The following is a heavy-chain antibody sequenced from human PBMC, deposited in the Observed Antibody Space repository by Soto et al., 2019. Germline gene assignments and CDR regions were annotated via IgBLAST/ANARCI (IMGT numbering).Heavy chain of an antibody. D-gene: IGHD1-1*01. CDR1: GGSISTVGHY. CDR3: ARANGTLRRRNWDY. V-gene: IGHV4-31*03. CDR2: IYHTGST. J-gene: IGHJ4*02. Sequence: QVQLQESGPKLVKPSQTLSLTCSVSGGSISTVGHYWTWIRQPPGKGLEWIGSIYHTGSTYYRKSTESRLTMSVYTFKSQFSLRVSPVTASDTAVYYCARANGTLRRRNWDYWGQGSLVTVSS.